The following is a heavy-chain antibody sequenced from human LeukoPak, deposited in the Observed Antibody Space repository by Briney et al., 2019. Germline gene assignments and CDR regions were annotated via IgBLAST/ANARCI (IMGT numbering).Heavy chain of an antibody. CDR1: GFSFSNYW. D-gene: IGHD7-27*01. J-gene: IGHJ4*02. CDR2: IKPDGSEK. V-gene: IGHV3-7*04. CDR3: ARHNPLWAY. Sequence: GGSLRLSCAAFGFSFSNYWMSWVRQAPGKGLEWVANIKPDGSEKYYVDSVKGRFTISRDNAKNSLYLQMNSLRGEDTALYYCARHNPLWAYWGQGTLVTVSS.